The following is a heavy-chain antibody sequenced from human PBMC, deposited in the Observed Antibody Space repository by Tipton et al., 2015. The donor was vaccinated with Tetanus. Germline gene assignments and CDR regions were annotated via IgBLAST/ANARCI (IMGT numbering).Heavy chain of an antibody. CDR3: ARGTWLYTSTYHRHWLDP. V-gene: IGHV4-30-2*01. CDR2: IYQTDST. J-gene: IGHJ5*02. Sequence: TLSLNCNVSGALLTTGGYSWGWIRQPPGQGLEWLGYIYQTDSTYYNPSVRSRHTLSLRRSKNQVSLKLSSVTAADTAVYYCARGTWLYTSTYHRHWLDPWGQGALVTVSS. D-gene: IGHD6-13*01. CDR1: GALLTTGGYS.